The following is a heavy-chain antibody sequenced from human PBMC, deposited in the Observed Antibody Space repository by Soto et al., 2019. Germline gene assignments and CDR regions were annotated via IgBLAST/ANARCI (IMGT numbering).Heavy chain of an antibody. J-gene: IGHJ6*02. CDR2: ISYDGSNK. D-gene: IGHD4-17*01. CDR1: GFTFSSYG. V-gene: IGHV3-30*18. Sequence: QVQLVESGGGVVQPGRSLRLSCAASGFTFSSYGMHWVRQAPGKGLEWVAVISYDGSNKYYADSVKGRFTISRDNSKNTLYLQVNGLRADATVVYYCAKEKDLDYGGKTYYYYYGMDVWGQGTTVTVSS. CDR3: AKEKDLDYGGKTYYYYYGMDV.